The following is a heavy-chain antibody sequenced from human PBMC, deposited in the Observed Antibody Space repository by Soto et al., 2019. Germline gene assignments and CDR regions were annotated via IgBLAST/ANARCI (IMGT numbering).Heavy chain of an antibody. CDR3: ARVRVIRGVIPTHFGL. CDR2: IVVGSGNT. V-gene: IGHV1-58*01. CDR1: GFTFTTSA. Sequence: SVKVSCKASGFTFTTSAVQWVRQARGQRLEWIGWIVVGSGNTNNAQKFQERVTITRDMSTSTAYMELSSLRSEDTAVYYCARVRVIRGVIPTHFGLWGQGTQVTVSS. D-gene: IGHD3-10*01. J-gene: IGHJ4*02.